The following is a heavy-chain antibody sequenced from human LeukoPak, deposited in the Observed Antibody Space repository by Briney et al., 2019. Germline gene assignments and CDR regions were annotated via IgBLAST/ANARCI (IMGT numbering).Heavy chain of an antibody. J-gene: IGHJ4*02. CDR2: IYTSGST. CDR1: GGITSYY. Sequence: PSETLSLTCTVSGGITSYYWTWIRQPAGKGLEWIGRIYTSGSTDYNPSLKSRVTMSVDTSKNQISLKLTSVTAADTAVYYCARGRSYGFDFDSWGPGTLVIVSS. CDR3: ARGRSYGFDFDS. V-gene: IGHV4-4*07. D-gene: IGHD5-18*01.